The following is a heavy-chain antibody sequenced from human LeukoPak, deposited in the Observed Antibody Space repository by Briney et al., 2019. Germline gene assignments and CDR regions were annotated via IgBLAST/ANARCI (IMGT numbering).Heavy chain of an antibody. CDR2: ISSGGST. Sequence: GGSLRLSCAASGFTVSSNYMNWVRQAPGKGLEWVSVISSGGSTYYADSVKGRFTISRDNSKNTLYLQMNSLRAEDTAVYYCAKERCSGSACYIFDSWGQGTLVIVSA. CDR3: AKERCSGSACYIFDS. D-gene: IGHD2-15*01. V-gene: IGHV3-53*01. CDR1: GFTVSSNY. J-gene: IGHJ4*02.